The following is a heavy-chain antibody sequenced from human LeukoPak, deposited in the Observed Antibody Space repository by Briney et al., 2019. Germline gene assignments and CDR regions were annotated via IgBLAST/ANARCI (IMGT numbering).Heavy chain of an antibody. D-gene: IGHD2-2*01. Sequence: ASETLSLTCTVSGGSISRGSYYWSWIRQPAGKGLEWIGRIYTSGSTNYNPSLKSRVTISADTSKNQFSLELNSVTAADTAVYYCARVRATSPDSFDIWGQGTMVTVFS. J-gene: IGHJ3*02. CDR1: GGSISRGSYY. V-gene: IGHV4-61*02. CDR2: IYTSGST. CDR3: ARVRATSPDSFDI.